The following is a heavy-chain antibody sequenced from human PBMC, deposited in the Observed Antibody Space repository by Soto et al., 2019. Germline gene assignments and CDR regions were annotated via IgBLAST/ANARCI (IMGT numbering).Heavy chain of an antibody. V-gene: IGHV4-59*12. CDR1: GGSIISGY. Sequence: ETLSLTCTVSGGSIISGYWSWIRQPPGKGLEWIGHISYSGTTNYNPSLGSRVTISVDTSRKLFSLKLSSVTAADTAVYFCARDRWMSRANWFDPWGPGTLVTVSS. J-gene: IGHJ5*02. CDR3: ARDRWMSRANWFDP. CDR2: ISYSGTT. D-gene: IGHD2-2*03.